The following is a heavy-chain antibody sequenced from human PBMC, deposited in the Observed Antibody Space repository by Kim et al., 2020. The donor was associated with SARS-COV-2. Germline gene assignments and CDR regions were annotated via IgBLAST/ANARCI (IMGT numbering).Heavy chain of an antibody. CDR3: ARDLVVPAAMRFNYFDY. D-gene: IGHD2-2*01. Sequence: LKSRVTISVDTSKNQFSRKLSSVTAADTAVYYCARDLVVPAAMRFNYFDYWGQGTLVTVSS. J-gene: IGHJ4*02. V-gene: IGHV4-34*01.